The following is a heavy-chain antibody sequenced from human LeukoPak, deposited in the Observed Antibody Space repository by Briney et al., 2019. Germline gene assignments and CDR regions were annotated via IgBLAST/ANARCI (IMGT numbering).Heavy chain of an antibody. CDR2: ISGDGART. V-gene: IGHV3-23*01. D-gene: IGHD1-26*01. CDR3: ARDVTTSDD. Sequence: PGGSLRLSCAASGLTFSRFALTWVRQAPGKGLEWVSDISGDGARTNYADSVKGRFTISRDNSKNTLYLQMYSLRAEDTAVYYCARDVTTSDDWGQGTLVTVSS. J-gene: IGHJ4*02. CDR1: GLTFSRFA.